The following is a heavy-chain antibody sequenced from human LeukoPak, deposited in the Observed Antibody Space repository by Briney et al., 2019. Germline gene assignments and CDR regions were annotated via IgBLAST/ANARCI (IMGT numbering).Heavy chain of an antibody. D-gene: IGHD6-19*01. CDR3: ARDPRSGWGPTFDY. J-gene: IGHJ4*02. V-gene: IGHV1-18*01. CDR1: GYTFTSYA. CDR2: ISAYNGNT. Sequence: ASVKVSCKASGYTFTSYAMHWVRQAPGQRLEWMGWISAYNGNTNYAQKLQGRVTMTTDTSTSTAYMELRSLRSDDTAVYYCARDPRSGWGPTFDYWGQGTLVTVSS.